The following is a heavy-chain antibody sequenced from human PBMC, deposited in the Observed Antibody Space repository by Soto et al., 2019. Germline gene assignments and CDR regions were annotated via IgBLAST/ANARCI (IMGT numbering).Heavy chain of an antibody. D-gene: IGHD5-12*01. V-gene: IGHV1-46*03. CDR1: GYTFSTYY. CDR3: NREAYSGYGNDAFDI. Sequence: ASVKVSCKASGYTFSTYYMHWVRQAPGPGLEWMGIINPRDGSTSYPQKFQGRVTMTRDTSTSTVYMELSSLRSEDTAVYYCNREAYSGYGNDAFDIWGQGTMVTVSS. J-gene: IGHJ3*02. CDR2: INPRDGST.